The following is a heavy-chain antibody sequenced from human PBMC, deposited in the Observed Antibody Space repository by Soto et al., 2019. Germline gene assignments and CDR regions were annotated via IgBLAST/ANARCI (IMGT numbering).Heavy chain of an antibody. CDR1: GGSISSYY. CDR2: IYYSGST. CDR3: ARTIFGVVPYYHYYLDV. V-gene: IGHV4-59*01. Sequence: SETLSLTCTVSGGSISSYYWSWIRQPPGKGLEWIGYIYYSGSTNYTPSLKSRVTISVDTSKNQFSLKLSSVTAADTAWYYCARTIFGVVPYYHYYLDVWGKGTTVTVSS. J-gene: IGHJ6*03. D-gene: IGHD3-3*01.